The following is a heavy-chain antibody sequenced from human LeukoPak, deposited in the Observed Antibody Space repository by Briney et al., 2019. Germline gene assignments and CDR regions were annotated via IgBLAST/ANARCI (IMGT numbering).Heavy chain of an antibody. J-gene: IGHJ1*01. CDR3: ARVSSGWGAPEYFQH. D-gene: IGHD6-19*01. CDR2: IIPIFGTA. V-gene: IGHV1-69*01. Sequence: SVKVSCKASGGTFSSYATSWVRQAPGQGLEWMGGIIPIFGTANYAQKFQGRVTITADEYTSTAYMELSSLRSEDTAEYYCARVSSGWGAPEYFQHWGQGTLVTVSS. CDR1: GGTFSSYA.